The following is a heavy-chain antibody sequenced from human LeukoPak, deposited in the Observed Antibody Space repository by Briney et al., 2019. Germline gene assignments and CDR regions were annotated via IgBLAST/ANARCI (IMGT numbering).Heavy chain of an antibody. CDR3: ARERTTIADPFFDY. CDR1: GFTFSSYW. V-gene: IGHV3-7*01. Sequence: PGGSLRLSCAASGFTFSSYWMSWVRQAPGKGLEWVANIKQDGSEKYYVDSVKGRFTISRDNAKNSLYLRMNSLRAEDTAVYYCARERTTIADPFFDYWGQGTLVTVSS. D-gene: IGHD6-13*01. J-gene: IGHJ4*02. CDR2: IKQDGSEK.